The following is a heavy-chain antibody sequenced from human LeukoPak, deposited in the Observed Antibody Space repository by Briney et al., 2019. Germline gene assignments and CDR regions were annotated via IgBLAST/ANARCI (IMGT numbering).Heavy chain of an antibody. CDR3: ARAYSGYENYYYYYYMDV. J-gene: IGHJ6*03. CDR1: GFTFDDYG. Sequence: GGSLRLSCAASGFTFDDYGMSWVRQAPGEGLEWVSGINWNGGNTGYADSVKGRFTISRDNAKNSLYLQMSSLRAEDTALYYCARAYSGYENYYYYYYMDVWGKGTTVTVSS. V-gene: IGHV3-20*04. D-gene: IGHD5-12*01. CDR2: INWNGGNT.